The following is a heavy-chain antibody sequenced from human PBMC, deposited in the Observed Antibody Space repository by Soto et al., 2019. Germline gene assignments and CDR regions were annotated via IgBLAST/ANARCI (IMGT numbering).Heavy chain of an antibody. CDR1: GFTFSSYA. CDR3: AKDKSPIVVVITWGN. D-gene: IGHD3-22*01. V-gene: IGHV3-23*01. J-gene: IGHJ4*02. Sequence: PGGSLRLSCAASGFTFSSYAMSWVRQAPGKGLEWVSAISGSGGSTYYADSVKGRFTISRDNSKNTLYLQMNSLRAEDTAVYYCAKDKSPIVVVITWGNWGQGTLVTVSS. CDR2: ISGSGGST.